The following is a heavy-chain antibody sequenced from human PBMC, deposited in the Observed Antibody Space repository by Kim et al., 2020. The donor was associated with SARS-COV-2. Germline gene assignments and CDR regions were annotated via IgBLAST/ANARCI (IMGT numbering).Heavy chain of an antibody. V-gene: IGHV3-21*01. D-gene: IGHD2-2*01. CDR1: GFTFSNYS. J-gene: IGHJ4*02. Sequence: GGSLRLSCAAYGFTFSNYSMNWVRQAPGKGLEWVSSITISSSYIYYADSVKGRFTISRDNAKNSLYLQMNSLRAEDTAVYYCEREAGYCSSTSCLVDGFDYWGQETLVTVSS. CDR2: ITISSSYI. CDR3: EREAGYCSSTSCLVDGFDY.